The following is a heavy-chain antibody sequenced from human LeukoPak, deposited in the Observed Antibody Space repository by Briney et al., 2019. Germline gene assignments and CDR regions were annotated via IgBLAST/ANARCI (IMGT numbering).Heavy chain of an antibody. J-gene: IGHJ4*02. CDR2: IRYDGSNK. CDR3: ARSGVAENDY. CDR1: GFTFSSYG. Sequence: GGSLRLSCAASGFTFSSYGMHWVRQAPGKGLEWVAFIRYDGSNKYYADSVKGRFTISRDNSKNTLYLQMNSLRSEDTAVYYCARSGVAENDYWGQGTLVTVSS. D-gene: IGHD3-10*01. V-gene: IGHV3-30*02.